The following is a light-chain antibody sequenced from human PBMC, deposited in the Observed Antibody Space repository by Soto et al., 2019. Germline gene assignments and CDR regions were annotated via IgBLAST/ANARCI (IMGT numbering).Light chain of an antibody. Sequence: DIQMTQSPSSLSASVGDRVTITCRASQSISRYLHWYQQKPGKAPNLLIYAATSLQSGVPSRFSGSGSGTEFTLTINSLQPEDFATYYCQQSYSTPLTFGGGTKVEI. CDR3: QQSYSTPLT. CDR1: QSISRY. J-gene: IGKJ4*01. V-gene: IGKV1-39*01. CDR2: AAT.